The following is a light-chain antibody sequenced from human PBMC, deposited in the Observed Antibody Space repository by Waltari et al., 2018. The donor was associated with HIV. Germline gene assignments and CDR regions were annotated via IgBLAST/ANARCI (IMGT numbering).Light chain of an antibody. J-gene: IGLJ3*02. V-gene: IGLV1-47*01. CDR3: AAWDGSLRGGV. CDR1: SSNIGIHA. CDR2: TIN. Sequence: QSVLTQPPSASGTPGQRVTISCSGSSSNIGIHAVSWYQHRPGTASKLLIFTINQRPSWVPDRFSASKSGTSASLAISALQSDDEADYYCAAWDGSLRGGVFGGGTKLTV.